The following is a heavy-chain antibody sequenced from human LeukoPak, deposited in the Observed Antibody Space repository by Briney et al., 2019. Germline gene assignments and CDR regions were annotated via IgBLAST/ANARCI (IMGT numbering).Heavy chain of an antibody. V-gene: IGHV4-38-2*02. D-gene: IGHD6-6*01. CDR2: IYHSGST. CDR3: ANNEYSSSSGDY. J-gene: IGHJ4*02. CDR1: GYSISSGYY. Sequence: SETLSLTCTVSGYSISSGYYWGWIRQPPGKGLEWIGSIYHSGSTYYNPSLKSRVTISVDTSKNQFSLKLSSVTAADTAVYYCANNEYSSSSGDYWGQGTLVTVSS.